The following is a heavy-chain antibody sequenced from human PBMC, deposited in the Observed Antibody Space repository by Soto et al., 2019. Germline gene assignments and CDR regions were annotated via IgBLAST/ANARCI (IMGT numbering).Heavy chain of an antibody. J-gene: IGHJ5*02. Sequence: QVQLQESGPGLVKPSQTLSLTCTVSGGSISSGGYYWSWIRQHPGKGLEWIGYIYYSGSTYYNPYLKSRGTISVDKSKNHFSLELGSVTAADTAVYYCARTGDTARVYHDYGGNPAVVEGWFDPWGQGTLVTVSS. V-gene: IGHV4-31*03. CDR1: GGSISSGGYY. CDR2: IYYSGST. D-gene: IGHD5-18*01. CDR3: ARTGDTARVYHDYGGNPAVVEGWFDP.